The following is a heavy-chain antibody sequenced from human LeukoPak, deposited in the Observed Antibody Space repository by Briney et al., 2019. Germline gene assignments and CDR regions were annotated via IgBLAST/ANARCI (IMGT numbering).Heavy chain of an antibody. CDR2: ISGSGVGT. CDR3: SKTLAAYYFDE. V-gene: IGHV3-23*01. D-gene: IGHD2-15*01. Sequence: GGSLRLSCAASGFTFTNYAMSWVRQAPGKGLEWVSGISGSGVGTYYAASVKGRFTISRDNSNNTLYLQMNSLRAEGTAVYYSSKTLAAYYFDEWGQASLLTVSA. J-gene: IGHJ4*02. CDR1: GFTFTNYA.